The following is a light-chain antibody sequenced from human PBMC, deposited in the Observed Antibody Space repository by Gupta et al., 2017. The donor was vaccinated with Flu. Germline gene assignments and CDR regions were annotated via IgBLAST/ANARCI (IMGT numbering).Light chain of an antibody. Sequence: QSALTQPASVSWSPGQSITISCTGTSSDFGGYNYVSWYQQHPGKAPKLMIYEVSNRPSGVSNRCSGSKSGNTASLTISGLQAEDEADYYCSSYTTSTTPVVFGGGTKLTVL. V-gene: IGLV2-14*01. CDR2: EVS. CDR1: SSDFGGYNY. J-gene: IGLJ2*01. CDR3: SSYTTSTTPVV.